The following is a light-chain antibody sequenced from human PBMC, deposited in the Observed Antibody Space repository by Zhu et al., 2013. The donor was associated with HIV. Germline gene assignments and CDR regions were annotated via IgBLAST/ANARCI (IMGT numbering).Light chain of an antibody. Sequence: DIQMTQSPSPLSASIGDRVTITCRASQDISTYLAWYQQKPGKVPKLLIYAASTLQSGVPSRFSGSGSGTDFTLTISSLQPEDVATYYCQKYNSALFTFGPGTKVDIK. V-gene: IGKV1-27*01. CDR3: QKYNSALFT. CDR1: QDISTY. CDR2: AAS. J-gene: IGKJ3*01.